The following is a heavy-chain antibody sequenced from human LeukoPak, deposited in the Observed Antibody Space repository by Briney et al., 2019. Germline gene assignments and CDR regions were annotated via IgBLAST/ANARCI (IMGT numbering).Heavy chain of an antibody. CDR1: GYTFTGYY. J-gene: IGHJ6*02. D-gene: IGHD3-10*01. Sequence: ASVKVSCKASGYTFTGYYMHWVRQAPGQGLEWMGWINPNSGGTNYAQKFQGRVTMTRDTSISTAYMELSRLRSDDTAVYYCANDPTTMVRGVHYYYGMDVWGQGTTVTVSS. V-gene: IGHV1-2*02. CDR2: INPNSGGT. CDR3: ANDPTTMVRGVHYYYGMDV.